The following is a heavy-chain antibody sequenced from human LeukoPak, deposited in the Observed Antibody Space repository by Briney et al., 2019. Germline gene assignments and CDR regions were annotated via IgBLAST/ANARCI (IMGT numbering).Heavy chain of an antibody. J-gene: IGHJ6*03. D-gene: IGHD2-2*01. CDR1: GGTFSSYA. CDR2: IIPIFGTA. Sequence: GALVKVSCKASGGTFSSYAISWVRQAPGQGLEWMGGIIPIFGTANYAQKFQGRVTITTDESTSTAYMELSSLRSEDTAVYYCARGYCSSTSCRQLYYYYMDVWGKGTMVTVSS. V-gene: IGHV1-69*05. CDR3: ARGYCSSTSCRQLYYYYMDV.